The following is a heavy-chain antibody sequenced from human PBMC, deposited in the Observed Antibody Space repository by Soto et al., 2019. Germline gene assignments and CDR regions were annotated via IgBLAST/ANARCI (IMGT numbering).Heavy chain of an antibody. D-gene: IGHD6-13*01. J-gene: IGHJ6*02. CDR2: IIPIFGTE. Sequence: QVQLVQSGAEVKKPGSSVRVSCKASGGTFSSYAISWVRQAPGQGLEWMGGIIPIFGTENYAQKFQGRVTITADKSTSSAYMELSSLRSEDTAVYYSARDRIAGSKYYYGMDVWGQGTTVTVSS. V-gene: IGHV1-69*06. CDR1: GGTFSSYA. CDR3: ARDRIAGSKYYYGMDV.